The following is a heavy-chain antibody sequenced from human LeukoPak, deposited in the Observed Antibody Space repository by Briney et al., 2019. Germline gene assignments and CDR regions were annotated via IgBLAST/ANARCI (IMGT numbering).Heavy chain of an antibody. CDR1: GFTFSSYG. V-gene: IGHV3-30*18. Sequence: GGSLRLSCAASGFTFSSYGMHWVRQAPGKGLEWVAVISYDGSNKYYADSVKGRFTISRDNSKNTLYLQMNSLRAEDTAVYYCAKGIHPAHLGFGPYFDYWGQGTLVTVSS. D-gene: IGHD3-10*01. CDR3: AKGIHPAHLGFGPYFDY. CDR2: ISYDGSNK. J-gene: IGHJ4*02.